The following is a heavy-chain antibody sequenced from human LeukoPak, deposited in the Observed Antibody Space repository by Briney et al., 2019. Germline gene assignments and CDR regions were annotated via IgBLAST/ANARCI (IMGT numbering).Heavy chain of an antibody. CDR3: ARAELGYCSSASCYLTAVIAFDI. J-gene: IGHJ3*02. D-gene: IGHD2-2*01. CDR1: GFTFDDYA. V-gene: IGHV3-9*01. CDR2: ISWNSGSI. Sequence: GRSLRLSCAASGFTFDDYAMHWVRQAPGKGLEWVSGISWNSGSIGYAASVKGRFTISRDNAKNSLYLQMNSLRAEDTALYYCARAELGYCSSASCYLTAVIAFDIWGQGTMVTVSS.